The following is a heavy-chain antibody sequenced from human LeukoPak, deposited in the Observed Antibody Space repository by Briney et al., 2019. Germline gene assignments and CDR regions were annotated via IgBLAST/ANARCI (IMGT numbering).Heavy chain of an antibody. CDR1: GFTFSSYS. J-gene: IGHJ5*02. Sequence: GGSLRLSCAASGFTFSSYSMNWVHQAPGKGLEWVSSISSSSSYIYYADSVKGRFTISRDNAKNSLYLQMNSLRAEDTAVYYCARDLYSRASRFDPWGQGTLVTVSS. V-gene: IGHV3-21*01. D-gene: IGHD6-13*01. CDR3: ARDLYSRASRFDP. CDR2: ISSSSSYI.